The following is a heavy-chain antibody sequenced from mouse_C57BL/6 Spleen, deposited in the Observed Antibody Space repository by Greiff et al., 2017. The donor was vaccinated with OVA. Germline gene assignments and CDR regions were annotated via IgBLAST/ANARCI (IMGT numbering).Heavy chain of an antibody. CDR3: AKPENSNYGSAMDY. CDR1: GFSLTSYG. Sequence: VKLVESGPGLVAPSQSLSITCTVSGFSLTSYGVSWVRQPPGKGLEWLGVIWGDGSTNYHSALISRLSISKDNSKSQVFLKLNSLQTDDTATYYCAKPENSNYGSAMDYWGQGTSVTVSS. D-gene: IGHD2-5*01. CDR2: IWGDGST. V-gene: IGHV2-3*01. J-gene: IGHJ4*01.